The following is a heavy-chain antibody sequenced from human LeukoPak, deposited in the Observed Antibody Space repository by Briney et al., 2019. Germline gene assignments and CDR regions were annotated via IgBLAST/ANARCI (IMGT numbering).Heavy chain of an antibody. CDR3: AREYYYDS. D-gene: IGHD3-22*01. V-gene: IGHV3-7*01. CDR1: GFTFSSYA. CDR2: IKQDGSEK. J-gene: IGHJ4*02. Sequence: GGSLRLSCAASGFTFSSYAMSWVRQAPGKGLEWVANIKQDGSEKYYVDSVKGRFTISRDNAKNSLYLQMNSLRAEDTAVYYCAREYYYDSRGQGTLVTVSS.